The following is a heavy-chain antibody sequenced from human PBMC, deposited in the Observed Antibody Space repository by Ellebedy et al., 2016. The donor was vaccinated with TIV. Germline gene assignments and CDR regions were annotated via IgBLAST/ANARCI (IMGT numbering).Heavy chain of an antibody. CDR1: GDSITSGGYS. V-gene: IGHV4-30-2*01. D-gene: IGHD2-15*01. Sequence: MPSETLSLTCTVSGDSITSGGYSWSWILQPPGKGLEWIGDISHSGYTQYNPSLKSRVTISVDRSKNQFSLNLSSVTAADTAVYYCARGRNLRSFYYYYGMDVWGQGTTVTVSS. CDR2: ISHSGYT. CDR3: ARGRNLRSFYYYYGMDV. J-gene: IGHJ6*02.